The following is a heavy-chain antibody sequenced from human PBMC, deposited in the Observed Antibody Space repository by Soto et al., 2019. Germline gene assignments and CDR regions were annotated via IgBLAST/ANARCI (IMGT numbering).Heavy chain of an antibody. Sequence: SETLSLTCAVYGGSFSGYYWSWIRQPPGKGLEWIGEINHSGSTNYNPSLKSRVTISVDTSKNQFSLKLSSVTAADTAVYYCARVPPIVVVPAAFRHYYYYGMDVWGQGTTVTVSS. CDR3: ARVPPIVVVPAAFRHYYYYGMDV. J-gene: IGHJ6*02. D-gene: IGHD2-2*01. V-gene: IGHV4-34*01. CDR1: GGSFSGYY. CDR2: INHSGST.